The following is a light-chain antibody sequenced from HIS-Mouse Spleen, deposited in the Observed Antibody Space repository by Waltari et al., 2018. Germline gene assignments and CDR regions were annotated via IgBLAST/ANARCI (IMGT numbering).Light chain of an antibody. CDR2: DDS. Sequence: SYVLTQPPPVSVAPGKTARITWGGTTIGRKSVHWYQQKPGQAPVLVVYDDSDRPSGIPERFSGSNSGNTATLTISRVEAGDEADYYCQVWDSSSDHVVFGGGTKLTVL. V-gene: IGLV3-21*03. CDR1: TIGRKS. J-gene: IGLJ2*01. CDR3: QVWDSSSDHVV.